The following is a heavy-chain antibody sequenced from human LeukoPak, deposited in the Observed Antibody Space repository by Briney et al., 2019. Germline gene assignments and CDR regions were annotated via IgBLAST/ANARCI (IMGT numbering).Heavy chain of an antibody. CDR3: ARVGGYSYGLDYFDY. CDR1: GFTFRSYS. V-gene: IGHV3-20*04. CDR2: INWNGGST. Sequence: GGSLRLSCAASGFTFRSYSMNWVRQAPGKGLEWVSGINWNGGSTGYADSVKGRFTISRDNAKNSLYLQMNSLRAEDTALYYCARVGGYSYGLDYFDYWGQGTLVTVSS. D-gene: IGHD5-18*01. J-gene: IGHJ4*02.